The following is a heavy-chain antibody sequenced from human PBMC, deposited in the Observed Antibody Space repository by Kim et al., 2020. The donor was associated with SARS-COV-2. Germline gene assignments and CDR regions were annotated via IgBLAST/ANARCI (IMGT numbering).Heavy chain of an antibody. J-gene: IGHJ3*02. Sequence: SETLSLTCTVSGGSISSGDYYWSWIRQPPGKGLEWIGYIYYSGSTYYNPSLKSRVTISVDTSKNQFSLKLSSVTAADTAVYYCAKRPGSRAAFDIWGQGTMVTVSS. V-gene: IGHV4-30-4*01. D-gene: IGHD6-13*01. CDR2: IYYSGST. CDR1: GGSISSGDYY. CDR3: AKRPGSRAAFDI.